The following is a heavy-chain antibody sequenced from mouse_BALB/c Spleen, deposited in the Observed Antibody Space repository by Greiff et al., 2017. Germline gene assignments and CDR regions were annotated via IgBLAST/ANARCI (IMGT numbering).Heavy chain of an antibody. D-gene: IGHD1-1*01. V-gene: IGHV5-9-3*01. CDR1: GFTFSSYA. J-gene: IGHJ4*01. CDR2: ISSGGSYT. Sequence: EVQLVESGGGLVKPGGSLKLSCAASGFTFSSYAMSWVRQTPEKRLEWVATISSGGSYTYYPDSVKGRFTISRDNAKNTLYLQMSSLRSEDTAMYYCARGSSYSYAMDYWGQGTSVTVSS. CDR3: ARGSSYSYAMDY.